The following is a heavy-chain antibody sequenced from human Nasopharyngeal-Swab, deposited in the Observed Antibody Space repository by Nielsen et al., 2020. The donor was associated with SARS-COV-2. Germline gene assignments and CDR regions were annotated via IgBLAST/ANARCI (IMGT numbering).Heavy chain of an antibody. Sequence: SETLSLTCTVSSRSMSRVNYDWSWILQKALNGLEGLGRIYTSRSTNYNPTLKTRVTISADTSRNQFFLKLRSVTAADTAVYYCARVALNYFGSGTYKDYWGQGTLVTVSS. CDR2: IYTSRST. CDR3: ARVALNYFGSGTYKDY. CDR1: SRSMSRVNYD. J-gene: IGHJ4*02. V-gene: IGHV4-61*02. D-gene: IGHD3-10*01.